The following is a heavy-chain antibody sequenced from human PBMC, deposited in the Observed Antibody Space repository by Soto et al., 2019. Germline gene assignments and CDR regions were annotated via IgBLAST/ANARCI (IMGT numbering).Heavy chain of an antibody. D-gene: IGHD2-21*01. CDR2: INSDGTIS. J-gene: IGHJ6*02. CDR3: ARLPGDHSSFFSYGMDA. Sequence: PVGSLRLSGAASGFTFDTYWMNWVRQAPGKGPEWLSGINSDGTISSYADSVKGRFTISRDNARNTLSLQMNSLRADDTADYYCARLPGDHSSFFSYGMDAWGQGTTVTVSS. CDR1: GFTFDTYW. V-gene: IGHV3-74*01.